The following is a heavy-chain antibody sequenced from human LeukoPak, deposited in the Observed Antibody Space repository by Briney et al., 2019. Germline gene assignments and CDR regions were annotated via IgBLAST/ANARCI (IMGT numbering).Heavy chain of an antibody. CDR1: GFTFSSYW. D-gene: IGHD5-18*01. J-gene: IGHJ4*02. CDR3: ATIQLWKFEY. Sequence: GGSLRLSCAASGFTFSSYWMHWVRQAPGKGLVWVSRINTDGSSTTYADSVKGRFTISRDNAKNSLYLQMNSLRAEDSALYYCATIQLWKFEYWGQGALVTVSS. CDR2: INTDGSST. V-gene: IGHV3-74*01.